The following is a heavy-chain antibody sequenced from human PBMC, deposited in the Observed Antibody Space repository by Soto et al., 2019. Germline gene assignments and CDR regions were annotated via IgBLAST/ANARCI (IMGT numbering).Heavy chain of an antibody. V-gene: IGHV4-39*01. CDR2: IYYSGRT. J-gene: IGHJ4*02. D-gene: IGHD2-21*02. Sequence: SETLSLTCTVSGGSINSSSYYWGWIRQPPGKGLEWIGSIYYSGRTYYNPSFKSRVTISIDTSKNQFPLKLSSVTATDTAVYYCARQRTTVVTQAYFDHWGPGALVTVSS. CDR1: GGSINSSSYY. CDR3: ARQRTTVVTQAYFDH.